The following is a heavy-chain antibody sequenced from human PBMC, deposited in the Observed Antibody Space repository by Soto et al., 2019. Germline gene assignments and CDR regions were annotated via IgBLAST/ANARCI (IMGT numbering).Heavy chain of an antibody. V-gene: IGHV3-21*01. D-gene: IGHD2-8*01. J-gene: IGHJ6*02. Sequence: GGSLRLSCAASGFTFSSYSMNWVRQAPGKGLEWVSSISSSSSYIYYADSVKGRFTISRDNAKNSLYLQMNSLRAEDTAVYYCARAPATRIWYRALYGMDVWGQGTTVTVSS. CDR1: GFTFSSYS. CDR2: ISSSSSYI. CDR3: ARAPATRIWYRALYGMDV.